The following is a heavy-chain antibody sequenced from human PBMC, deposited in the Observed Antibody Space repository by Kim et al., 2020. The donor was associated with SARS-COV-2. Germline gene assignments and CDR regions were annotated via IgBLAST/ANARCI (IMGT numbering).Heavy chain of an antibody. J-gene: IGHJ4*02. CDR3: ARGNYGSFDY. CDR2: TYYRSKWGN. V-gene: IGHV6-1*01. Sequence: SQTLSLTCFISGDSVSSNSAVWHWIRQSPSSGLEWLGRTYYRSKWGNDYAVSVKSRITITPDTSKNQFSLHLNSVTPDDTAVYYCARGNYGSFDYWGQGTLAT. D-gene: IGHD3-10*01. CDR1: GDSVSSNSAV.